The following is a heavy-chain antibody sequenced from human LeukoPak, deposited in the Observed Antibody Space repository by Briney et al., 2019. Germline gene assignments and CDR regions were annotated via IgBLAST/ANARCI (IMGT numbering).Heavy chain of an antibody. J-gene: IGHJ4*02. CDR2: ISSNGGST. Sequence: GGSLRLSCAASGFTFSSYAMHWVRQAPGKGLEYVSAISSNGGSTYYANSVKGRFTISRDNSRNTLYLKMGSLRAEDMAVYYCARSPDIVVVPAAVWGQGTLVTVSS. CDR1: GFTFSSYA. D-gene: IGHD2-2*01. V-gene: IGHV3-64*01. CDR3: ARSPDIVVVPAAV.